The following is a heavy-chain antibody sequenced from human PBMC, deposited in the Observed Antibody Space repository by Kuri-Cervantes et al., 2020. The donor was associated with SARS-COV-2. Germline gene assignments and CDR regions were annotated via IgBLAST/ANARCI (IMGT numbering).Heavy chain of an antibody. Sequence: SVKVSCKASGGTFSSYAISWVRQAPGQGLEWMGGIIPIFGTANYAQKFQGRVTITTDESTSTAYMELSSLRSKDTAVYYCARAVTDDSSGYKYYFDYWGQGTLVTVSS. CDR1: GGTFSSYA. J-gene: IGHJ4*02. V-gene: IGHV1-69*05. CDR2: IIPIFGTA. CDR3: ARAVTDDSSGYKYYFDY. D-gene: IGHD3-22*01.